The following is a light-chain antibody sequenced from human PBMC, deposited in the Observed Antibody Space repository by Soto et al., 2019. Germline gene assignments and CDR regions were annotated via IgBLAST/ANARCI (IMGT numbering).Light chain of an antibody. CDR2: GAS. CDR3: LQDYYYPLS. Sequence: EMLMTQSPAILSVSPGESVTLSCRASQSVNRNLAWFQQRPGQAPRLLIYGASTRATGIPARFSGSGSGTEFTLTISSLQSEDFAVYYCLQDYYYPLSFGGGTKVEIK. CDR1: QSVNRN. V-gene: IGKV3-15*01. J-gene: IGKJ4*01.